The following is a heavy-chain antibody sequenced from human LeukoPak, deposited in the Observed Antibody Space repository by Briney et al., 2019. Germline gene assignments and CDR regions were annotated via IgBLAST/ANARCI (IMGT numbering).Heavy chain of an antibody. CDR3: ARGPAAIHP. CDR1: GYSLTNHY. Sequence: SETLSLTCAVYGYSLTNHYWIWIRQPPGKGLEWIGEIIHTGSTNYNPSLKSRVTISVDTSMNQFFLNLTSVTAADTAVYYCARGPAAIHPWGQGTLVTVSS. CDR2: IIHTGST. J-gene: IGHJ5*02. D-gene: IGHD2-2*01. V-gene: IGHV4-34*12.